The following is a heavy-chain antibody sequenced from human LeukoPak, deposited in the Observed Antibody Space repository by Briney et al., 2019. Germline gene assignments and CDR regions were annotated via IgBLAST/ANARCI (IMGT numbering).Heavy chain of an antibody. CDR2: ISSSSSYI. D-gene: IGHD6-19*01. V-gene: IGHV3-21*01. J-gene: IGHJ4*02. CDR3: ARGRYSSALGFGY. CDR1: GFTFSSYS. Sequence: GGSLRLSCAASGFTFSSYSMNWVRQAPGKGLEWVSSISSSSSYIYYADSVKGRFTISRDNAKNSLYLQMNSLRAEDTAVYYCARGRYSSALGFGYWGQGTLVTVSS.